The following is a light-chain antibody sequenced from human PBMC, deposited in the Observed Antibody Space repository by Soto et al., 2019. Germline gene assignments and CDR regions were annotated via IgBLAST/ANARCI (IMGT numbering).Light chain of an antibody. CDR3: QQYNNWPSIT. J-gene: IGKJ5*01. V-gene: IGKV3-15*01. Sequence: EIVMTQSPGTLSVSPGERVTLSCRAGQSVSSNLAWYQQRPGQAPRLLLYGASTRATGIPARFSGSGSGTEFTLTISSLQSEDFAVYYCQQYNNWPSITFGQGTRLEIK. CDR1: QSVSSN. CDR2: GAS.